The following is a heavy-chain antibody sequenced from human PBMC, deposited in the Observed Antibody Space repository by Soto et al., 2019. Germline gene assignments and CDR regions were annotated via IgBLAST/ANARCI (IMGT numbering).Heavy chain of an antibody. CDR2: LYGSGGGI. CDR1: GFTFSSYA. V-gene: IGHV3-23*01. CDR3: AKDAVSIDGVWLAHD. Sequence: PGGSLRLSCAASGFTFSSYAMIWIRQVPGKGLEWVSGLYGSGGGIHYADSVKGRFTISRDNSAYSVYLQMNDLRVEDSAVYYCAKDAVSIDGVWLAHDWGQGTVVTVSS. D-gene: IGHD5-12*01. J-gene: IGHJ4*02.